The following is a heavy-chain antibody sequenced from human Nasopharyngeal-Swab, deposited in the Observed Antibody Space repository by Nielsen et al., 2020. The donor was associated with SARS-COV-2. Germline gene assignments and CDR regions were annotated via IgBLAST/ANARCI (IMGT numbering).Heavy chain of an antibody. CDR1: GLTFSTYA. J-gene: IGHJ5*02. Sequence: GSLRLSCAASGLTFSTYAMTWVRQAPGKGLERLSTMSGSGSGTYYADSVKGRFTISRDNSKSTLYLQMDSLRAEDTAIYYCANARIGYSGYDFPLGWFDPWGQGTLVSVSS. D-gene: IGHD5-12*01. CDR3: ANARIGYSGYDFPLGWFDP. V-gene: IGHV3-23*01. CDR2: MSGSGSGT.